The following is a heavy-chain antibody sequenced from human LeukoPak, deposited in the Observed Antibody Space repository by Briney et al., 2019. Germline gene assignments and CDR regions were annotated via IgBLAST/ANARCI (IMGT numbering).Heavy chain of an antibody. D-gene: IGHD1-26*01. V-gene: IGHV1-18*01. J-gene: IGHJ4*02. CDR1: GYTFSGYG. Sequence: ASVKVSCKTSGYTFSGYGISWVRQAPGQGLEWMGWITGNNGNTNYAPSLQGRVTMTTDTSTSTAYMELTSLRSDDTAVYYCARVQRNSGSYRFEYWGQGTLVTVSS. CDR3: ARVQRNSGSYRFEY. CDR2: ITGNNGNT.